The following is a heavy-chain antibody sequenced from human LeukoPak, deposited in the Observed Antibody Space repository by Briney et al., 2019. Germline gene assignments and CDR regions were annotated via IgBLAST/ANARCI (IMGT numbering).Heavy chain of an antibody. V-gene: IGHV1-2*02. D-gene: IGHD2-15*01. J-gene: IGHJ4*02. CDR3: ARRRIRFYYFDY. CDR1: GYTFTGYY. CDR2: INPNSGGT. Sequence: ASVKVSCKASGYTFTGYYMHWVRQAPGQGLEWMGWINPNSGGTNYAQKFQGRVTMTGDTSISTAYMELSSLRSEDTAVYYCARRRIRFYYFDYWGQGTLVTVSS.